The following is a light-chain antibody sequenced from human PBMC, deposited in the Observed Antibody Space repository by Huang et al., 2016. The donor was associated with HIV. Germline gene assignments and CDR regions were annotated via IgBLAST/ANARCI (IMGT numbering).Light chain of an antibody. J-gene: IGKJ1*01. CDR3: QQYNDSWT. Sequence: EIVMTQSPATLSVSPGERATLSCRASQGVSSSLAWYQQKPGPAPRLLIYGASTRATGIPARFSGSGSVTDFTLTISSLQSEDFAVYYCQQYNDSWTFGQGTKVEIK. CDR1: QGVSSS. V-gene: IGKV3-15*01. CDR2: GAS.